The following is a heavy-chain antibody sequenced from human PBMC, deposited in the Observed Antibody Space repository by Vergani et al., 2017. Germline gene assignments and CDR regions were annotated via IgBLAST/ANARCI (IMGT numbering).Heavy chain of an antibody. V-gene: IGHV3-23*01. CDR3: AKDRLVVPAAHNWFDP. CDR1: GFTFSSYA. D-gene: IGHD2-2*01. Sequence: QLLESGGGLIQPGGSLRLSCAASGFTFSSYAMSWVRQAPGKGLEWVSAISGSGGSTYYADSVKGRFTISRDNSKNTLYLQMNSLRAEDTAVYYCAKDRLVVPAAHNWFDPWGQGTLVTVSS. J-gene: IGHJ5*02. CDR2: ISGSGGST.